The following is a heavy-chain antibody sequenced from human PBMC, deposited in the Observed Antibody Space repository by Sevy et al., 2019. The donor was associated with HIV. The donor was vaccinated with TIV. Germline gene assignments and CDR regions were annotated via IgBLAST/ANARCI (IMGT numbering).Heavy chain of an antibody. Sequence: RGCLRLSCAASGFTFSSYAMHWVRQAPGKGLERVAVISYDGNNKYADSVKGRFTIARDNSKNTLYLQMNSLRAEDTAVYYCARDGSSGRLFLKDYYYFGMDVWGQGTTVTVSS. CDR2: ISYDGNNK. J-gene: IGHJ6*02. CDR1: GFTFSSYA. V-gene: IGHV3-30*03. CDR3: ARDGSSGRLFLKDYYYFGMDV. D-gene: IGHD3-10*01.